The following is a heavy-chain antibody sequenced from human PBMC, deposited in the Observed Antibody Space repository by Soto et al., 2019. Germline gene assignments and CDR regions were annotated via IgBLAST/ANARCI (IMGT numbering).Heavy chain of an antibody. V-gene: IGHV3-23*01. D-gene: IGHD2-21*02. Sequence: EVQLLESGGGLVQPGGSLRLSCAASGFAFSSRAMGWVRQAPGMGPEWVSGISGSGGSTYYADSVKGRFTISRDNSKDRLYLQVNSLRAEDTAVYYCVLPSGGCGSDVCYAALFDYWGQGALVTVSS. CDR2: ISGSGGST. CDR1: GFAFSSRA. CDR3: VLPSGGCGSDVCYAALFDY. J-gene: IGHJ4*02.